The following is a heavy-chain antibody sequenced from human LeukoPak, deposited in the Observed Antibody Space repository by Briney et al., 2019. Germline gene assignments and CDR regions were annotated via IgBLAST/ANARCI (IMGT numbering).Heavy chain of an antibody. CDR2: ISAYSGDT. CDR3: ARGRNQWLIPDGYLQD. V-gene: IGHV1-18*01. J-gene: IGHJ1*01. Sequence: GASVKVSCEASGYTFTNYGVHWVRQGRGQGLEWLGWISAYSGDTDYAHQFKGRVTMTTDSSSSTVYLEMRDLRSDDTAIYYCARGRNQWLIPDGYLQDWGQGTLVTVSS. D-gene: IGHD6-19*01. CDR1: GYTFTNYG.